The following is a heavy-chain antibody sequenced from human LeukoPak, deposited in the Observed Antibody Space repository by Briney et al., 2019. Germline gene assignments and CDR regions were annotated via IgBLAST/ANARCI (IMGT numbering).Heavy chain of an antibody. D-gene: IGHD5-18*01. CDR1: GFTFSSYN. V-gene: IGHV3-21*01. J-gene: IGHJ4*02. CDR3: ARDRWGYSYGGD. Sequence: GGSLRLSCAASGFTFSSYNMNWVRQAPGKGLEWVSSITSTGSYTFYADSVKGRFTISRDNAKNSLYLQMNSLRAEDTAVYYCARDRWGYSYGGDWGQGTLVTVSS. CDR2: ITSTGSYT.